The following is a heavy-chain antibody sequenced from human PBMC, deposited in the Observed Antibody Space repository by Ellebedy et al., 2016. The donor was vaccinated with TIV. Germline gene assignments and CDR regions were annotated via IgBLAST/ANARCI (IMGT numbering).Heavy chain of an antibody. V-gene: IGHV4-59*01. CDR3: ARDHGGAVAGTYYYYYGMDV. D-gene: IGHD6-19*01. J-gene: IGHJ6*02. CDR1: GGSISGFY. CDR2: ISDNEVT. Sequence: SEILSLTCTVSGGSISGFYWSWIRQPPGKGLEWIAYISDNEVTNYNPNYNPSLKRRVTISVDTSKNQFSLTPSSVTAADTAVYYCARDHGGAVAGTYYYYYGMDVWGQGTTVTVSS.